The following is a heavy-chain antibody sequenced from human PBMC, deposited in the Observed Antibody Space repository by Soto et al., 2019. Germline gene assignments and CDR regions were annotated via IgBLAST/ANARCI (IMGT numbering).Heavy chain of an antibody. J-gene: IGHJ4*02. Sequence: QVQLVESGGGVVQPGRSLRLSCAASGFTFSSYAMHWVRQAPGKGLEWVAVISYDGSNKYYADSVKGRFTIFRDNSKNTLYLQMNSLRAEDTAVYYCAGGISSTADYWGQGTLVTVSS. CDR3: AGGISSTADY. D-gene: IGHD2-15*01. CDR1: GFTFSSYA. CDR2: ISYDGSNK. V-gene: IGHV3-30-3*01.